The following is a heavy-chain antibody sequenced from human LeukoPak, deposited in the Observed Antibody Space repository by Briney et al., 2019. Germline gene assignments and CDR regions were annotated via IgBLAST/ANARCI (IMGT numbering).Heavy chain of an antibody. CDR3: ARGLGDSSGYYYSDY. CDR2: IIPIFGTG. Sequence: SVKVSCKASGFTSTAFYIHWVRQAPGQGLEWMGGIIPIFGTGNYAQKFQGRVTITADESTSTAYMELSSLRSEDTAVYYCARGLGDSSGYYYSDYWGQGTLVTVSS. CDR1: GFTSTAFY. J-gene: IGHJ4*02. D-gene: IGHD3-22*01. V-gene: IGHV1-69*13.